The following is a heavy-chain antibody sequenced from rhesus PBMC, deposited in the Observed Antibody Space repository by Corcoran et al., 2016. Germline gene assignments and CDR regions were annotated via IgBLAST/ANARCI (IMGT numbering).Heavy chain of an antibody. J-gene: IGHJ4*01. CDR2: LDGSGGGT. D-gene: IGHD2-21*01. CDR1: GGSISDDYY. Sequence: QVQLQESGPGLVKPSETLSLTCAVSGGSISDDYYWSWIRQSPGKGLELIGYLDGSGGGTNYNPSLKNRGTISIDTSKNQFSLKLSSGTAADTAVYYCARGEVVVATDYCDYWGQGVLVTFSS. CDR3: ARGEVVVATDYCDY. V-gene: IGHV4-106*01.